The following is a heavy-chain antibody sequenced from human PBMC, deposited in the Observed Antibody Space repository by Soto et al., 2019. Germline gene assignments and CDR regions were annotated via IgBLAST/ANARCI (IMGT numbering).Heavy chain of an antibody. V-gene: IGHV1-69*08. CDR1: GGTFSSYT. Sequence: QVQLVQSGAEVKKPGSSVKVSCKASGGTFSSYTISWVRQAPGQGLEWMGRIIPILGIANYAQKFQGRVTITADKPTSTAYMELSSLRSEDTAVYYCARDRRIGHPSPTYYGMDVWGQGTTVTLSS. CDR3: ARDRRIGHPSPTYYGMDV. D-gene: IGHD3-16*02. J-gene: IGHJ6*02. CDR2: IIPILGIA.